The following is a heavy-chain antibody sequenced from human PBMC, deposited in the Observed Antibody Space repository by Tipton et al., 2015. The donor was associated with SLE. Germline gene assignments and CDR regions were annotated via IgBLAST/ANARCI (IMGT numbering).Heavy chain of an antibody. CDR3: ARTPNSSPGS. V-gene: IGHV1-8*01. Sequence: QSGAEVKKPGASVKVSCKASGYTFTAYDINWVRQATGQGLEWMGWMNPKSGNTGYAQKFQGRVTMTRNTSINTAYMELSSLRSEDTAVYYCARTPNSSPGSWGQGTLVTVSS. CDR1: GYTFTAYD. J-gene: IGHJ5*02. D-gene: IGHD6-13*01. CDR2: MNPKSGNT.